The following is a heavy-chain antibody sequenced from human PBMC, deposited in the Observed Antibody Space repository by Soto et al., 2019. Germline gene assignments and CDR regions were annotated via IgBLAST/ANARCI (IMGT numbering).Heavy chain of an antibody. CDR1: GGTFSSYA. Sequence: QVQLVQSGAEVRQPASSVKVSCKTSGGTFSSYAISWVRQAPGQGLEWMGGIVPIVDTSTYAQKFQGRVTITADESRRTVYMELGSLSSEDTAEYYCVRAVAIPAYPDNGGQGTRSPFPQ. J-gene: IGHJ4*02. V-gene: IGHV1-69*12. D-gene: IGHD2-15*01. CDR3: VRAVAIPAYPDN. CDR2: IVPIVDTS.